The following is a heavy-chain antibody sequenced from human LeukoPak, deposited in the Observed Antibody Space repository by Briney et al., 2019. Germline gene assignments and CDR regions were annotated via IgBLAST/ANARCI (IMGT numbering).Heavy chain of an antibody. CDR3: ARWLGADCGGDCYDY. D-gene: IGHD2-21*01. CDR2: IIPIFGIA. V-gene: IGHV1-69*04. Sequence: SVKVSCKASGGTFSSYAINWVRQAPGQGLEWMGRIIPIFGIANCAQKFQGRVTITADKSTSTAYMELSSLRSEDTAVYYCARWLGADCGGDCYDYWGQGTLVTVSS. CDR1: GGTFSSYA. J-gene: IGHJ4*02.